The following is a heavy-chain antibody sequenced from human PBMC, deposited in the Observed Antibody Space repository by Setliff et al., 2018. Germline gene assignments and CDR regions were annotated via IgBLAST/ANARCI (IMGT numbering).Heavy chain of an antibody. CDR3: ARTRTYRYFDY. Sequence: SETLSLTCTVSGGSINSSTYNSRSYYWGWVRQPPGKGLEWIGRIYYSGNNYYNASLKSRLTISVDTSKNQFSLKLRSVTAADTAVYYCARTRTYRYFDYWGQGILVTVSS. CDR1: GGSINSSTYNSRSYY. D-gene: IGHD1-26*01. CDR2: IYYSGNN. V-gene: IGHV4-39*01. J-gene: IGHJ4*02.